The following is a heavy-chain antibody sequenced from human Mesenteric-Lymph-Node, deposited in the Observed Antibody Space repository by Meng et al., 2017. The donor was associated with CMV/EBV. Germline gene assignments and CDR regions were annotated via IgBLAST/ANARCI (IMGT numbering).Heavy chain of an antibody. V-gene: IGHV5-51*01. CDR1: GYSFATYW. CDR3: ARLTILGGAIT. D-gene: IGHD3-3*01. CDR2: IYPRDPKT. J-gene: IGHJ4*03. Sequence: GESLKISCKGSGYSFATYWIGWVRQMPGKGLEWMGVIYPRDPKTMYSPSFQGHVTISADKAISTAYLEWSSLKASDSAMYYCARLTILGGAITWGQGTLVTVSS.